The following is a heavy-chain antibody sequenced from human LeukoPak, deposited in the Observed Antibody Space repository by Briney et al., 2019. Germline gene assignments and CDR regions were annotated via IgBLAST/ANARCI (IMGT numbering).Heavy chain of an antibody. CDR1: GFTFSNYA. V-gene: IGHV3-23*01. J-gene: IGHJ4*02. D-gene: IGHD3-10*01. CDR3: AKGKTTGGGPGYYFDY. Sequence: GGSLRLSCAASGFTFSNYAMSWVRQAPGKGLEWVSAISGSAGSTYYADSVKGRFTISSDNSKNTLQLQMDSLRAEDTAVYYCAKGKTTGGGPGYYFDYWGQGTLVTASS. CDR2: ISGSAGST.